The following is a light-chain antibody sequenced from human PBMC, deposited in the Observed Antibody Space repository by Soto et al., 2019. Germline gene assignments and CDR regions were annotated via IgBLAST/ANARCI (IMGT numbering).Light chain of an antibody. CDR1: SSDVGGYNY. CDR3: CSYAGSYTLI. V-gene: IGLV2-11*01. CDR2: DVS. J-gene: IGLJ2*01. Sequence: QSALTQPRSVSGSPGQSVTISCTGTSSDVGGYNYVSWYQHHPGEAPKLMIYDVSKRPSGVPDRFSGSKSGNTASLTISGLQAEDEADYYCCSYAGSYTLIFGGGTKLTVL.